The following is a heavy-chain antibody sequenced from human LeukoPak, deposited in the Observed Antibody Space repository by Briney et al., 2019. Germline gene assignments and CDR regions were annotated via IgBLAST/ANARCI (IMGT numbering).Heavy chain of an antibody. CDR2: ISGSGGST. V-gene: IGHV3-23*01. CDR1: GFXFSSYA. J-gene: IGHJ4*02. Sequence: PGGSLRLSCEASGFXFSSYAISWVRQAPGKGLEWVSAISGSGGSTYYADSVKGRFTISRDNSKNTLYLQMNSLRAEDTAVYYCAKQQLVQNYFDYWGQGTLVTVSS. D-gene: IGHD6-13*01. CDR3: AKQQLVQNYFDY.